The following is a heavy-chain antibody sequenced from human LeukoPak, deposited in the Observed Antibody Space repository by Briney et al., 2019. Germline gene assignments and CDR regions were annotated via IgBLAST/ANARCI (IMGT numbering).Heavy chain of an antibody. CDR2: ISYDGTNK. J-gene: IGHJ3*02. CDR1: GFIFSSYA. V-gene: IGHV3-30*19. CDR3: ARAPMSYDSSGFGGAFDI. Sequence: GGSLRLSCAASGFIFSSYAMHWVRQAPGKGLEWVAVISYDGTNKYYADSVKGRFTISRDNSKNTMYLQMNSLRAEDTAMYYCARAPMSYDSSGFGGAFDIWGQGTMVTVSS. D-gene: IGHD3-22*01.